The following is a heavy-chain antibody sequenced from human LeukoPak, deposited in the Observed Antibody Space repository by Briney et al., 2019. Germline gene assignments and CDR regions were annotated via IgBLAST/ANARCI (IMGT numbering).Heavy chain of an antibody. V-gene: IGHV1-69*05. CDR1: GGTFNSYA. CDR2: VIPIFGTA. CDR3: ARVRIAARLNGAFDI. J-gene: IGHJ3*02. Sequence: GASGKVSFKASGGTFNSYAISWVRPAPGQGLEWMGGVIPIFGTANYAQKFRGRVTITTAESTSTAYMELSSLRSEDTAVYYCARVRIAARLNGAFDIWGQGTMVTVSS. D-gene: IGHD6-6*01.